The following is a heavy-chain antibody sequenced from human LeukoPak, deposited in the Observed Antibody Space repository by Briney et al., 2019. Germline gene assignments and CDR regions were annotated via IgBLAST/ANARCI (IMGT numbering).Heavy chain of an antibody. CDR3: AKGQGLAYCGGDCYSYSGFDY. J-gene: IGHJ4*02. D-gene: IGHD2-21*02. CDR1: GFSFGSYG. CDR2: ISGSGANT. Sequence: GGSLRLSCAASGFSFGSYGMSWVRQAPGKGLQWVSAISGSGANTYYADSVKGRFTISRDNSKNTLYLQMNSLRAEDTAVYYCAKGQGLAYCGGDCYSYSGFDYWGQGTLVTVSS. V-gene: IGHV3-23*01.